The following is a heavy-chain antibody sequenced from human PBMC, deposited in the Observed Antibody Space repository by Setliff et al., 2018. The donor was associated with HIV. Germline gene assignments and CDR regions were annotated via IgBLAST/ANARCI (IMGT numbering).Heavy chain of an antibody. CDR2: INPNSGGT. D-gene: IGHD6-19*01. CDR1: GYTFTSYY. Sequence: ASVKVSCKASGYTFTSYYMHWVRQAPGQGLEWMGRINPNSGGTNYAQKFQGRVTITRDTSASTAYMELSSLRSEDTAVYYCARSLERQWLVPYYMGVWGKGTTVTVSS. J-gene: IGHJ6*03. V-gene: IGHV1-2*06. CDR3: ARSLERQWLVPYYMGV.